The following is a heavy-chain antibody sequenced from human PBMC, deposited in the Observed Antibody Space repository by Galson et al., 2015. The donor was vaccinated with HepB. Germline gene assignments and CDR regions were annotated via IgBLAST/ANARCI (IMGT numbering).Heavy chain of an antibody. J-gene: IGHJ4*02. CDR1: GFTFDDYA. D-gene: IGHD2-2*01. Sequence: LRLSCAASGFTFDDYAMHWVRQAPGKGLEWAAVISNDGSNKYYADSVKGRFTISRDDSKNTLYLQMNSLRAEDTAVYYCAKGRGHCSSTTCSLDYWGQGTLVTVSS. CDR3: AKGRGHCSSTTCSLDY. V-gene: IGHV3-30*18. CDR2: ISNDGSNK.